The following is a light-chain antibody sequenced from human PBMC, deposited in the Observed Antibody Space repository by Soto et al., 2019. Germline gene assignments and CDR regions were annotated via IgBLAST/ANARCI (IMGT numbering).Light chain of an antibody. J-gene: IGKJ4*01. V-gene: IGKV1-27*01. CDR3: QKYKSAPS. CDR2: AAS. CDR1: QGISNY. Sequence: DIQMTQSPSSLSASIGDRVTITCRASQGISNYLAWYQQKPGKGPKLLIYAASTLHSGVPSRFSGSGSGTDFTLTISSLQPEDVATYYCQKYKSAPSFGGGTKVEIK.